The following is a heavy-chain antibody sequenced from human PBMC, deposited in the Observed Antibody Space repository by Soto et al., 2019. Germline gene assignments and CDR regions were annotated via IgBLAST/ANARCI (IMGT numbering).Heavy chain of an antibody. J-gene: IGHJ6*03. Sequence: QVQLVQSGAEVKKPGSSVKVSCKASGGTFSSYTISWVRQAPGQGLEWMGRIIPILGIANYAQKFQGRVTITADKSTSTAYMELSSLRSEDTAVYYCARGYYDCWSGYPRDYYYYYMDVWGKGTTVTVSS. CDR3: ARGYYDCWSGYPRDYYYYYMDV. D-gene: IGHD3-3*01. CDR2: IIPILGIA. V-gene: IGHV1-69*02. CDR1: GGTFSSYT.